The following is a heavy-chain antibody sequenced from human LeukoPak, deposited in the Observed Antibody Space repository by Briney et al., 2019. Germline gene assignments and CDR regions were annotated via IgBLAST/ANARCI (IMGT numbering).Heavy chain of an antibody. CDR1: GGSISRSSYY. CDR2: INKSGST. Sequence: PSGTLSLTCTVSGGSISRSSYYWGWIRQPPGKGLEWIGTINKSGSTYYSPSLKSRVTISIDTSKNQFSLKLTSVTATDTAVYYCAKSYYDSSGYRGDFENWGQGTLVTVSS. D-gene: IGHD3-22*01. J-gene: IGHJ4*02. V-gene: IGHV4-39*01. CDR3: AKSYYDSSGYRGDFEN.